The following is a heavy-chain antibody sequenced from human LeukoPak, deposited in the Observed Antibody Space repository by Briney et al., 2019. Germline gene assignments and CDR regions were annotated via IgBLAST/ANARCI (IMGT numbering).Heavy chain of an antibody. CDR3: ARDRAVYSDSRGYYPDAFDL. D-gene: IGHD3-22*01. Sequence: PGGSLRLSCAASGFTFSSYAMHWVREGPGKGLEWVSSISSRSNYIYFADSLKGRFIISRDNAKNSLYLQVNSLRAEDTAMYYCARDRAVYSDSRGYYPDAFDLWGQGTMVTVSS. V-gene: IGHV3-21*01. J-gene: IGHJ3*01. CDR1: GFTFSSYA. CDR2: ISSRSNYI.